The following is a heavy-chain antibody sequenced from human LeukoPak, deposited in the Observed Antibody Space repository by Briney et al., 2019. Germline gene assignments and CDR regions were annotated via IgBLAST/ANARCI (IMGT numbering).Heavy chain of an antibody. J-gene: IGHJ4*02. Sequence: PGGSLKLSCAASGFIFSGSAMHWVRQASGKGLEWVGRIRNKANSYETAYSASVKGRFTISRDVSKNTAYLRMKRLKIEDTAVYYCIRDSSGYSDLFDYWGQGTLVTVSS. CDR3: IRDSSGYSDLFDY. CDR2: IRNKANSYET. V-gene: IGHV3-73*01. CDR1: GFIFSGSA. D-gene: IGHD3-22*01.